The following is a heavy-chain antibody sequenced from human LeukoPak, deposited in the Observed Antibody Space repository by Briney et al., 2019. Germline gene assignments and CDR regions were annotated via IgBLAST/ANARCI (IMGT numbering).Heavy chain of an antibody. CDR1: GYTFIGYY. CDR3: ARADCSSTSCLNAFDI. D-gene: IGHD2-2*01. V-gene: IGHV1-2*06. CDR2: INPNSGGT. Sequence: ASVKVSCKASGYTFIGYYMHWVRQAPGQGLEWVGRINPNSGGTNYEQKFQGRVTMTRDTSISTAYMELSRLRSDDTAVYYCARADCSSTSCLNAFDIWGQGTMVTVSS. J-gene: IGHJ3*02.